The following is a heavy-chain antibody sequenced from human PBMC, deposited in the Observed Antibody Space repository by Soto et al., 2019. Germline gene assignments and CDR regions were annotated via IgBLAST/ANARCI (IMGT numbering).Heavy chain of an antibody. V-gene: IGHV1-69*06. D-gene: IGHD3-22*01. CDR3: ARALLSHSYDSGGYDSYFHAMDV. J-gene: IGHJ6*02. CDR1: GGTFSSLD. Sequence: GASVKVSCKASGGTFSSLDINWVRQAPGQGLEWMGGIIPISETTNYAQIFQGRVSIVADISTSTAYMELSRLRSEDTAVYYCARALLSHSYDSGGYDSYFHAMDVWGQGTPVPVSS. CDR2: IIPISETT.